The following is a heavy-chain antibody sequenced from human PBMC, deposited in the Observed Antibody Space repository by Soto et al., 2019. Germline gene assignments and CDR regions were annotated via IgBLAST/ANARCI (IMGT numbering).Heavy chain of an antibody. J-gene: IGHJ6*02. CDR1: GFTFSSYG. CDR2: ISYDGSNI. D-gene: IGHD3-3*01. V-gene: IGHV3-30*18. Sequence: GGSLRLCCAASGFTFSSYGMHWVRQAPGKGLEWVAVISYDGSNIYYADSVKGRFTISRDNSKNTLYLQMNSLRAEDTAVYYCANGNYDFWSGYLDGMDVWGQGTTVTVSS. CDR3: ANGNYDFWSGYLDGMDV.